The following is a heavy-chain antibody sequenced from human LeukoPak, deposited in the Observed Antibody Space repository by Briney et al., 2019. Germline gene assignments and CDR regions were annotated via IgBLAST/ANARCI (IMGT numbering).Heavy chain of an antibody. J-gene: IGHJ6*03. Sequence: ASVKVSCKASGFTFTSSAVQWVRQARGQRLEWIGWIVVGSGNTNYAQKFQERVTITRDMSTSTAYMELSSLRSEDTAVYYCAARRDQLLYHDYYYYMDVWGKGTTVTVSS. D-gene: IGHD2-2*02. V-gene: IGHV1-58*01. CDR3: AARRDQLLYHDYYYYMDV. CDR2: IVVGSGNT. CDR1: GFTFTSSA.